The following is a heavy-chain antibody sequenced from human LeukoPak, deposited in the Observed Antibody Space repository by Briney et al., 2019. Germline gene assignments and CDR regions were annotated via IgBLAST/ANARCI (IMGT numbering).Heavy chain of an antibody. Sequence: GGSLRLSCAASGVTFSRYAMSWVRQAPGKGLEWVSAISESGTGTYYADPVKGLFTISRDNSKNTLSLQMNSLSADDTAVYYCAKDIAQGYAFGSIEQDYWGQGTLVTVSS. CDR2: ISESGTGT. CDR3: AKDIAQGYAFGSIEQDY. J-gene: IGHJ4*02. V-gene: IGHV3-23*01. CDR1: GVTFSRYA. D-gene: IGHD5-18*01.